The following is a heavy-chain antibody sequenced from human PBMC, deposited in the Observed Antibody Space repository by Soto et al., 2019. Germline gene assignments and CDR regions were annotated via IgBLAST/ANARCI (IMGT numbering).Heavy chain of an antibody. Sequence: EVQLVESGGGLVQPGGSLRLSCEASGFTFSSYTMNWVRQAPGKGLEWISHITHSSSAIYYADSVRVRFTVSRDNAKNSLYLQLNSLRAEDTAVYYCAASILVSRQYFDLWGRGTLVTVSS. CDR1: GFTFSSYT. J-gene: IGHJ2*01. CDR2: ITHSSSAI. D-gene: IGHD3-9*01. CDR3: AASILVSRQYFDL. V-gene: IGHV3-48*01.